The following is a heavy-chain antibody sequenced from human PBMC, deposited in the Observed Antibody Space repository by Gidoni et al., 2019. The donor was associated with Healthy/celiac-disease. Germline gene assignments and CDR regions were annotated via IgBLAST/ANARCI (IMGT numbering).Heavy chain of an antibody. CDR1: GVPISSSS. J-gene: IGHJ3*02. D-gene: IGHD2-2*01. CDR2: IYYSWST. Sequence: QVQLQESGPGLVKPSETLSLPCTVSGVPISSSSWSWIRQPPGKGLEWIGYIYYSWSTNYNPSLKSRVTISVDTSKNQFSLKLSSVTAADTAVYYCARRVVVPAAIKDAFDIWGQGTMVTVSS. V-gene: IGHV4-59*01. CDR3: ARRVVVPAAIKDAFDI.